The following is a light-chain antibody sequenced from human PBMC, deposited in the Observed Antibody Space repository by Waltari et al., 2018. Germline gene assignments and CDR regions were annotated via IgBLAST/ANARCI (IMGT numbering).Light chain of an antibody. CDR3: AAQDDSLNVWV. J-gene: IGLJ3*02. CDR1: PSNIGNNP. Sequence: QSVLTQPPSVSGTPGQRVTISCSGSPSNIGNNPVNWYQPFPGTAPKVLIYDDNQRPWGVPDLFSASKSGPSASLVISGLQSGDEADYYCAAQDDSLNVWVFGGGTKVTVL. CDR2: DDN. V-gene: IGLV1-44*01.